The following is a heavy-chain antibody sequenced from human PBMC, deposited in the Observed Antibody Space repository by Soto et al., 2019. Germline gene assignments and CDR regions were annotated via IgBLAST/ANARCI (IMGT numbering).Heavy chain of an antibody. J-gene: IGHJ4*02. CDR1: GGTFSSYA. Sequence: AASVKVSCKASGGTFSSYAISWVRQAPGQGLEWMGGIIPIFGTANYAQKFQGRVTITADESTSTAYMELSSLRSEDTAVYYCARDLGAIAAAGTPRASYYFDYWGQGTLVTVSS. CDR3: ARDLGAIAAAGTPRASYYFDY. V-gene: IGHV1-69*13. D-gene: IGHD6-13*01. CDR2: IIPIFGTA.